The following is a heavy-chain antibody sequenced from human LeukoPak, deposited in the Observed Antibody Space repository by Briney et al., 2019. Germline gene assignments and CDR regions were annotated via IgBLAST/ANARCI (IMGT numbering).Heavy chain of an antibody. CDR3: ARLYYYDSSGYPPVRVHAFDI. V-gene: IGHV4-59*08. D-gene: IGHD3-22*01. Sequence: SETLSLTCTVSGGSISSYYWSWIRQPPGKGLVWIGYIYYSGSTNYNPSLKSRVTISVDTSKNQFSLKLSSVTAADTAVYYCARLYYYDSSGYPPVRVHAFDIWGQGTMVTVSS. J-gene: IGHJ3*02. CDR1: GGSISSYY. CDR2: IYYSGST.